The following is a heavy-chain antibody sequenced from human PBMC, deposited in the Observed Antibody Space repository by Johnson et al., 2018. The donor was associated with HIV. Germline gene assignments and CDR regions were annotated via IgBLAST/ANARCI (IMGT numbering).Heavy chain of an antibody. V-gene: IGHV3-30*04. CDR2: ISYDGSNK. D-gene: IGHD3-22*01. CDR3: TTALVVITHRPRGDAFDI. Sequence: QMQLVESGGGVVQPGRSLRLSCAASGFTFSSYAMHWVRQAPGKGLEWVAVISYDGSNKYYADSVKGRFTISRDNSKNTLYLQMNSLRAEDTAVYYCTTALVVITHRPRGDAFDIWGQGTMVTVSS. CDR1: GFTFSSYA. J-gene: IGHJ3*02.